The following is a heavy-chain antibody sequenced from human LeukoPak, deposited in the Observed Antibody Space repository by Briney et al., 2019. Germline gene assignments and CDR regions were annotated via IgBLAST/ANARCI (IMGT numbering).Heavy chain of an antibody. J-gene: IGHJ4*02. Sequence: GASVKVSCKASGGTFSSYTISWVRQAPGQGLEWMGRIIPIFGTANYAQKFQGRVTITTDESTSTAYMELSSPRSEDTAAYYCARDEAFGQWLAPGDYWGQGTLVTVSS. CDR2: IIPIFGTA. CDR1: GGTFSSYT. V-gene: IGHV1-69*05. CDR3: ARDEAFGQWLAPGDY. D-gene: IGHD6-19*01.